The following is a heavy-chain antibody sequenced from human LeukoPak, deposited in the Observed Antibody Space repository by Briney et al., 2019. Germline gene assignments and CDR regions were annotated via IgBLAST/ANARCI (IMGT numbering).Heavy chain of an antibody. D-gene: IGHD1-26*01. CDR1: GGSISISAYY. CDR3: ATYSGTFYLQFDY. J-gene: IGHJ4*02. V-gene: IGHV4-39*01. Sequence: SETLSLTCTVSGGSISISAYYWGWIRQPPGKGLEWIGSISYSGSTYHNPSLKSRVTISVDTSKNRFSLKLISVTAADTDVYYCATYSGTFYLQFDYWGQGTLVTVSS. CDR2: ISYSGST.